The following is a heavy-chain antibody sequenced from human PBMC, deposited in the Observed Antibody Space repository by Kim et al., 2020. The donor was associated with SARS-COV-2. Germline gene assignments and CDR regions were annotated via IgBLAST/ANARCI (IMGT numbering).Heavy chain of an antibody. CDR1: GYTFTSYD. Sequence: ASVKVSCKASGYTFTSYDINWVRQATGQGLEWMGWMNPNSGNTGYAQKFQGRVTMTRNTSISTAYMELSSLRSEDTAVYYCVKRAWKGPWFDPGAREPWSPSPQ. J-gene: IGHJ5*02. CDR3: VKRAWKGPWFDP. V-gene: IGHV1-8*01. D-gene: IGHD1-1*01. CDR2: MNPNSGNT.